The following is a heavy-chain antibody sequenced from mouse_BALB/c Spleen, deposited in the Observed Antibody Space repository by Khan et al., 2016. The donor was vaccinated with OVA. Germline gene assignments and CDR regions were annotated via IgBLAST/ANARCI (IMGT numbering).Heavy chain of an antibody. CDR3: ARDTTVESYWYFDV. D-gene: IGHD1-1*01. J-gene: IGHJ1*01. Sequence: QVQLKQSGPGLVAPSQRLSITCTVSGFSLTSYGVHWVRQPPGKGLEWLGVIWAGGSTNYNSALLSRLSISKDNSKSQVFLKMNSLQTDDTAMYYCARDTTVESYWYFDVWGAGTTVTVSS. CDR2: IWAGGST. CDR1: GFSLTSYG. V-gene: IGHV2-9*02.